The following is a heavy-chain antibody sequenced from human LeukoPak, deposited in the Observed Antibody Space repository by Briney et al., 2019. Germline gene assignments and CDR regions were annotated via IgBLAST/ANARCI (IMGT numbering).Heavy chain of an antibody. CDR3: ARADNGGNWFDP. CDR2: INTGNGNA. J-gene: IGHJ5*02. D-gene: IGHD4-23*01. V-gene: IGHV1-3*04. Sequence: GASVKVSCKASGYTFTTAAMHWVRQAPGQRLKWMGWINTGNGNAKYSQKFQGRVTITRDTSASTAYMELSSLKSEDTGVYVCARADNGGNWFDPWGQGTLVTVSS. CDR1: GYTFTTAA.